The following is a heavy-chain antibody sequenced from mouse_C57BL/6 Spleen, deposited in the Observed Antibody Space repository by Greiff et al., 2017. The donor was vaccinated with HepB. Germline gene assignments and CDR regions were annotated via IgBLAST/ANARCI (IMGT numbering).Heavy chain of an antibody. CDR3: AREPHYYGSSQYAMDY. J-gene: IGHJ4*01. Sequence: VKLMESGPELVKPGASVKISCKASGYAFSSSWMNWVKQRPGKGLEWIGRIYPGDGDTNYNGKFKGKATLTADKSSSTAYMQLSSLTSEDSAVYFCAREPHYYGSSQYAMDYWGQGTSVTVSS. CDR1: GYAFSSSW. CDR2: IYPGDGDT. V-gene: IGHV1-82*01. D-gene: IGHD1-1*01.